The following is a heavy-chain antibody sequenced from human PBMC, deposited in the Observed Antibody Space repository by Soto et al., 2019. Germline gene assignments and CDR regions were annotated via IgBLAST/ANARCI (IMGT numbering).Heavy chain of an antibody. CDR1: GFTFSSYW. CDR3: ARAHKIVATSRDADYYYGMDV. J-gene: IGHJ6*02. D-gene: IGHD2-2*01. Sequence: EVQLVESGGGLVQPGGSLRLSCAASGFTFSSYWLSWVRQAPGKGLEWVANIKQDGSEKYYVDSVKGRFTISRDNAKNTLYLQMQSRRAEDTAVYYCARAHKIVATSRDADYYYGMDVWGQGTTVTVSS. CDR2: IKQDGSEK. V-gene: IGHV3-7*01.